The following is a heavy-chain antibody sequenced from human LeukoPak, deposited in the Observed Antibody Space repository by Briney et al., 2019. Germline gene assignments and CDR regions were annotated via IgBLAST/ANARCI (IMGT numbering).Heavy chain of an antibody. J-gene: IGHJ4*02. CDR3: ARGLDYYDSSGYY. V-gene: IGHV1-69*13. CDR1: GGTFSSYA. Sequence: SVTVSCKASGGTFSSYAISWVRQAPGQGLEWMGGIIPIFGTANYAQKFQGRVTITADESTSTAYMELSSLRSEDTAVYYCARGLDYYDSSGYYWGQGTLVTVSS. D-gene: IGHD3-22*01. CDR2: IIPIFGTA.